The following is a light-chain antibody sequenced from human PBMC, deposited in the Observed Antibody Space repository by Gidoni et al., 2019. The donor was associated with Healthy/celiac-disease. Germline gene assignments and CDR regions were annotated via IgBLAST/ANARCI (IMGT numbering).Light chain of an antibody. Sequence: EIVLTQSPGTLSLSPGERATLSCRASQSVSSSYLAWYKQKPGQAPRLIIHGASSRATGIPDRFSGSGSGTDFTLTISRLEPEDFAVYYCQQYGSSPWTFGQGTKVEIK. J-gene: IGKJ1*01. CDR3: QQYGSSPWT. CDR2: GAS. CDR1: QSVSSSY. V-gene: IGKV3-20*01.